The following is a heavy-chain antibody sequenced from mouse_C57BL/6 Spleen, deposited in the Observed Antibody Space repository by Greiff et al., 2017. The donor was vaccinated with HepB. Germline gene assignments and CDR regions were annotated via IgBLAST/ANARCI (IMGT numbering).Heavy chain of an antibody. J-gene: IGHJ1*03. CDR2: ISDGGSYT. D-gene: IGHD2-2*01. V-gene: IGHV5-4*03. CDR1: GFTFSSYA. Sequence: EVKLVESGGGLVKPGGSLKLSCAASGFTFSSYAMSWVRQTPEKRLEWVATISDGGSYTYYRDNVKGRFPNSRDNAKNNLYLQMSHLKSEDTAMYYCARYGYDRYFDVWGTGTTVTVSS. CDR3: ARYGYDRYFDV.